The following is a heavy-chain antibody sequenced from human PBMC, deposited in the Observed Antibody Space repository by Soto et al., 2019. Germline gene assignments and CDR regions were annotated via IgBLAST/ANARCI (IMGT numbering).Heavy chain of an antibody. CDR2: IIPIFGTT. CDR3: ARDRTDSGYYTNWLDP. J-gene: IGHJ5*02. V-gene: IGHV1-69*06. D-gene: IGHD3-22*01. CDR1: GGTFGSDA. Sequence: SVKVSCKASGGTFGSDAITWVRQAPGQGLEWVGRIIPIFGTTNYAQNLQGRVTISADKSTLTSYMELHSLTSDDTALYYCARDRTDSGYYTNWLDPWGQGTQLTVSS.